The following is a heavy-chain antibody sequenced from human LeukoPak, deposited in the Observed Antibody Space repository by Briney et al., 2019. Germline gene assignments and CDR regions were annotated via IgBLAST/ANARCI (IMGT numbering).Heavy chain of an antibody. V-gene: IGHV4-34*01. CDR2: INHSGST. Sequence: SETLSLTCTVSGGSISSYYWSWIRQPPGKGLEWIGEINHSGSTDYNPSLKSRVTISVDTSKNQFSLKLNSVTAADTAVYYCARGQLRLSNWGQGSLVIVSS. CDR1: GGSISSYY. J-gene: IGHJ4*02. D-gene: IGHD6-25*01. CDR3: ARGQLRLSN.